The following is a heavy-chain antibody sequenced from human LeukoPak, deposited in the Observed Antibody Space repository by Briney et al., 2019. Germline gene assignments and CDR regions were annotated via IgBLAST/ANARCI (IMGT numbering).Heavy chain of an antibody. CDR3: ASSGSSKASEWSVEYFQY. CDR1: GYSFTSYW. V-gene: IGHV5-51*01. CDR2: IYPDDSDT. D-gene: IGHD3-3*01. J-gene: IGHJ1*01. Sequence: GESLKISCKGSGYSFTSYWIGWVRQMPGKGLEWMGIIYPDDSDTRYSPSFQGQVTISDDKSISTAYLQWSSLKASDTAMYYCASSGSSKASEWSVEYFQYWGQGTLVTVSS.